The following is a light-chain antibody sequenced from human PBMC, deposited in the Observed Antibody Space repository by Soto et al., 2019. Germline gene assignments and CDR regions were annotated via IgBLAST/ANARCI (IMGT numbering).Light chain of an antibody. V-gene: IGLV1-40*01. CDR3: QSYDSGLRGSV. Sequence: QAVVTQPPSVSGAPGQEITISCTGTRSNLGTGYDLHWYQQIPGTAPKLLIYNNYKRPSGVSDRFSASKSGTSASLAISGLQVEDEATYYCQSYDSGLRGSVFGGGTKVTVL. CDR1: RSNLGTGYD. CDR2: NNY. J-gene: IGLJ3*02.